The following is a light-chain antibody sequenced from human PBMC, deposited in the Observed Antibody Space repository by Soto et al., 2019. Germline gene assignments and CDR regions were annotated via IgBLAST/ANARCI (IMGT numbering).Light chain of an antibody. CDR2: HAS. Sequence: EIIMTRSPATLSLSPGERATLSCRASQTVSSHLAWYQQKNGQAPRLLIYHASIRATGIPARFSGSGSGTEFILTISSLQSEDFAIYYCQQYNTWPPSTTFGQGTRLEIK. CDR3: QQYNTWPPSTT. CDR1: QTVSSH. J-gene: IGKJ5*01. V-gene: IGKV3D-15*01.